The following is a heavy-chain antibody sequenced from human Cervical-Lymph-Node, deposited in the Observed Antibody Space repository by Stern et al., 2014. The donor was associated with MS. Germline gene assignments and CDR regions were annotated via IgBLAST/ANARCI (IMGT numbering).Heavy chain of an antibody. CDR3: ARGANYPGSDGYYYGGAFDP. CDR2: LNPNSGKT. J-gene: IGHJ5*02. Sequence: QVQLVQSGAEVKKPGASVKVSCKASGYAFTNYDINWLRRAPGQGLEWIGWLNPNSGKTGYAQNFQGRVTMTRDTSIDTVYMELSSLRSEDTAVYYCARGANYPGSDGYYYGGAFDPWGQGTLVTVSS. V-gene: IGHV1-8*01. CDR1: GYAFTNYD. D-gene: IGHD3-22*01.